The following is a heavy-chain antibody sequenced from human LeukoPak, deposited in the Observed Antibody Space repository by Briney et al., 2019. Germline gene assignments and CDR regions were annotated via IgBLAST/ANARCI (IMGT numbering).Heavy chain of an antibody. CDR1: GFSFNTYW. Sequence: GGSLRLSCAVSGFSFNTYWMTWVRQAPGKGLEWVANIKQDGSEKYYVDSVKGRFTISRDSAKNSLYLQMNYLRAEDTAVYYCARHPYGVLDYWGQGTLVTVSS. J-gene: IGHJ4*02. CDR3: ARHPYGVLDY. D-gene: IGHD4-17*01. V-gene: IGHV3-7*01. CDR2: IKQDGSEK.